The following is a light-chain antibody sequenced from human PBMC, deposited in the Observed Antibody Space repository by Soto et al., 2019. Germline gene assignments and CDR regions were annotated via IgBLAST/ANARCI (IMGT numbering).Light chain of an antibody. CDR3: QHYGSSPKT. CDR2: GAS. CDR1: QSISSNY. J-gene: IGKJ1*01. V-gene: IGKV3-20*01. Sequence: EIVLTQSPGTLSLSPGERATLSCRASQSISSNYLAWYQQKPGQAPRLLIHGASNRATGIPDRFSGSGSGTDLTLTISRLEPEDFAVYYCQHYGSSPKTFGQGTKVEI.